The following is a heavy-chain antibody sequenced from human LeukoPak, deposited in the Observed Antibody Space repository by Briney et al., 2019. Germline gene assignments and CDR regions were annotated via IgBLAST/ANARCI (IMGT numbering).Heavy chain of an antibody. V-gene: IGHV1-24*01. D-gene: IGHD2-15*01. Sequence: ASVKVSCKVSGYTLTELSMHWVRQAPGKGLEWMGGFDPEDGETIYAQKFQGRVTMTEDTSTDTAYMELSSPRSEDTAVYYCATAPRRGSGHRRINWFDPWGQGTLVTVSS. CDR1: GYTLTELS. CDR3: ATAPRRGSGHRRINWFDP. CDR2: FDPEDGET. J-gene: IGHJ5*02.